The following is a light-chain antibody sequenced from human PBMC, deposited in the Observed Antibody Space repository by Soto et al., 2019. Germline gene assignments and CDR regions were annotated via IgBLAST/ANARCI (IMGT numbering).Light chain of an antibody. CDR2: GAS. CDR1: QSVRSSY. Sequence: IVLTQSPGTLSSSPGERATLSCRASQSVRSSYLAWYQQKPGQAPRLLIYGASSRATGIPDKFSGSGSGTDFTLTISRLEPEDFAVYYCQQYGSSPHTFGQGTKLEIK. J-gene: IGKJ2*01. V-gene: IGKV3-20*01. CDR3: QQYGSSPHT.